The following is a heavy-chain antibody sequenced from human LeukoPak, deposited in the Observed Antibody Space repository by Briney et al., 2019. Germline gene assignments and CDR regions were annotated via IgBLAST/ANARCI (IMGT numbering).Heavy chain of an antibody. Sequence: PGGSLRLSCAASGFTFSDYYMSWIRQAPGKGLEWVSYISSSGSTIYYADSVKGRFTISRDNAKNTLYLQMNSLRAEDTAVYYCARGKRPYQYCYYMDVWGKGTTVTISS. CDR2: ISSSGSTI. CDR1: GFTFSDYY. D-gene: IGHD2-2*01. J-gene: IGHJ6*03. V-gene: IGHV3-11*04. CDR3: ARGKRPYQYCYYMDV.